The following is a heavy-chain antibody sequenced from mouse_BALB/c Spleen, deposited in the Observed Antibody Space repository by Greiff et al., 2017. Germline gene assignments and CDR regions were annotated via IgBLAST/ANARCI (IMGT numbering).Heavy chain of an antibody. CDR2: ISSGGSYT. D-gene: IGHD1-2*01. CDR1: GFTFSSYG. J-gene: IGHJ2*01. Sequence: EVNVVESGGDLVKPGGSLKLSCAASGFTFSSYGMSWVRQTPDKRLEWVATISSGGSYTYYPDSVKGRFTISRDNAKNTLYLQMSSLKSEDTAMYYCALTTADYWGQGTTLTVAS. CDR3: ALTTADY. V-gene: IGHV5-6*01.